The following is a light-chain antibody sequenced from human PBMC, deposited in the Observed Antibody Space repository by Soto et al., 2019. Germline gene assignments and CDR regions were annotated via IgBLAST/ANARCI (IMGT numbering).Light chain of an antibody. V-gene: IGKV1-5*03. CDR2: KAS. J-gene: IGKJ2*01. Sequence: DIQMTQSPSTLSASVGDRVTITCRASQSVSSWLAWYHQKPGKAPKLLIYKASSLESGVPSRFSGSGSGTEFTLTISSLQPDDFATYYCQHCNNYPFTFGQGTKLEIK. CDR3: QHCNNYPFT. CDR1: QSVSSW.